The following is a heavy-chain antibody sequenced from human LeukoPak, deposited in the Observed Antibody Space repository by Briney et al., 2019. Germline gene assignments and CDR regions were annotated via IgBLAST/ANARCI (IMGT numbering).Heavy chain of an antibody. CDR2: IRGDGGGT. D-gene: IGHD4-17*01. J-gene: IGHJ3*01. CDR1: GLTFRNHA. Sequence: GGSLRLSCVGSGLTFRNHAMTWVRQAPGKGLEWVSSIRGDGGGTSYADSVKGRFTVYRDNSKNTLFLQMNSLTAGDSAVYYCAKDPNGDYVGAFDSWGHGTLVTVSS. CDR3: AKDPNGDYVGAFDS. V-gene: IGHV3-23*01.